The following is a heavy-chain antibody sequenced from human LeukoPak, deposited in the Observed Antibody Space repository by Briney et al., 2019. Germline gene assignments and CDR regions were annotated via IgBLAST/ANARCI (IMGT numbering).Heavy chain of an antibody. CDR1: GFTFSSYS. J-gene: IGHJ4*02. CDR2: ISSSSSYI. Sequence: GGSLRLSCAASGFTFSSYSMNWVRQAPGKGLEWVSSISSSSSYIYYADSVEGRFTISRDNAKNSLYLQMNSLRAEDTAVYYCARAGPSSSWHQFDYWGQGTLVTVSS. D-gene: IGHD6-13*01. CDR3: ARAGPSSSWHQFDY. V-gene: IGHV3-21*01.